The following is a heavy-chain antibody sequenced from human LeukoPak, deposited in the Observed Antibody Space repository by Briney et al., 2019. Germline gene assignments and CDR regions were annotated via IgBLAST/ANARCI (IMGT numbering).Heavy chain of an antibody. V-gene: IGHV3-48*04. CDR2: ISSDGRVE. Sequence: GGSLRLSCAASGFTFSSYSMNWVRQAPGKGLEWVSHISSDGRVETYLDSVRGRFTMSRDNAKDLLFLQMNGLRAEDTAVYYCARDSLNGPFVISLDYWGQGALVTVSS. D-gene: IGHD3-9*01. J-gene: IGHJ4*02. CDR1: GFTFSSYS. CDR3: ARDSLNGPFVISLDY.